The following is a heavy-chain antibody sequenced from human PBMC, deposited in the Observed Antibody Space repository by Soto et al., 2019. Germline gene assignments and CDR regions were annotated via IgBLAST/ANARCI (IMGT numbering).Heavy chain of an antibody. J-gene: IGHJ4*02. V-gene: IGHV4-39*01. CDR2: IYYSGST. CDR3: AWPTNNDWLLPASFDY. D-gene: IGHD3-9*01. Sequence: SETLSLTCTVSGGSISSSSYYWGWIRQPPGKGLEWIGSIYYSGSTYYNPSLKSRVTISVDTSKNQFSLKLSSVTAADTAVYYCAWPTNNDWLLPASFDYWGQGTLVTVSS. CDR1: GGSISSSSYY.